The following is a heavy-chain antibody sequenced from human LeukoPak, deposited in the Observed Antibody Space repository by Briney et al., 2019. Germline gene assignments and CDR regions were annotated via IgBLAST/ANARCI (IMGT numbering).Heavy chain of an antibody. V-gene: IGHV4-34*01. CDR1: GGSVSGYY. CDR2: ISHRGRT. J-gene: IGHJ1*01. D-gene: IGHD6-6*01. CDR3: ARGRGIAARPRLAEYFQH. Sequence: SETLSLTCAVYGGSVSGYYWSWIRRPPEKGLEWIGEISHRGRTHYTPSLQSRVTMSVDTSKNQFSLKLSSVTAADTAVYYCARGRGIAARPRLAEYFQHWGQGTLVTASS.